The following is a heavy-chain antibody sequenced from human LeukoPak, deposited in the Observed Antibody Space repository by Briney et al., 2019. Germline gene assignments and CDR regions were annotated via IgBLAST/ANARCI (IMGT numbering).Heavy chain of an antibody. CDR1: GFTFSSYA. CDR3: XXXGEYDPFDY. CDR2: ISSSGGST. V-gene: IGHV3-23*01. J-gene: IGHJ4*02. Sequence: GGSLRLSCAASGFTFSSYAMSWVRQAPGEGLEWVSVISSSGGSTYYADSVKGRFTISRDNSKNTFYLQMNSLKAADTAVYYCXXXGEYDPFDYWGQGTLVTVSS. D-gene: IGHD3-3*01.